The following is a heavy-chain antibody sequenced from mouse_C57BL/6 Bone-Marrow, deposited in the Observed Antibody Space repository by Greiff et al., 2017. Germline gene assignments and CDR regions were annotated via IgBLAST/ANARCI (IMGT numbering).Heavy chain of an antibody. CDR3: ARLGWDAMDD. D-gene: IGHD3-3*01. J-gene: IGHJ4*01. CDR1: GYTFTSYW. Sequence: QVQLQQPGAELVRPGSSVKLSCKASGYTFTSYWMHWVKQRPIQGLEWIGNIDPSDSETHYNQKFKDKATLTVDKSSSTAYMQLSSLTSEDSAVYYCARLGWDAMDDWGQGTSVTVSS. CDR2: IDPSDSET. V-gene: IGHV1-52*01.